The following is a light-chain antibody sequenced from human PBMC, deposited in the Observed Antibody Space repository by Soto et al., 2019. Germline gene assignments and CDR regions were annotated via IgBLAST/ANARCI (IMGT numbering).Light chain of an antibody. J-gene: IGLJ3*02. CDR3: SSYTSSSTLWV. V-gene: IGLV2-14*02. CDR2: EVS. Sequence: QSALTQPASVSGSPGQSITISCIGTNSDFGTHKFFSWYQHHPGKAPKLIIYEVSNRPSGVSNRFSGSKSGNTASLTISGLQAEDEADYYCSSYTSSSTLWVFGGGTKLTVL. CDR1: NSDFGTHKF.